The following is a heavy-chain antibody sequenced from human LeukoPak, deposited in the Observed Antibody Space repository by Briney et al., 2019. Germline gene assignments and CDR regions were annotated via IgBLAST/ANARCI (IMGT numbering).Heavy chain of an antibody. D-gene: IGHD2-15*01. V-gene: IGHV1-69*02. CDR1: RGTFSSYT. CDR2: IIPILGIA. CDR3: ARGYCSGGSCYLDY. J-gene: IGHJ4*02. Sequence: SVKVSCNASRGTFSSYTISWVRQAPGQGLEWMGRIIPILGIANYAQKFQGRVTITADKSTSTAYMELSSLRSEDTAVYYCARGYCSGGSCYLDYWGQGTLVTVSS.